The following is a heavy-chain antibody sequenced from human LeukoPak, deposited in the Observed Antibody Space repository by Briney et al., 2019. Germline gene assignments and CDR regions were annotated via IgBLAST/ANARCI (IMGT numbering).Heavy chain of an antibody. D-gene: IGHD1-14*01. Sequence: AGGSLRLSCAASGFTFSDYYMSWIRQAPGKGLEWVSYISSSGSTIYYADSVKGRFTISRDNAKNSLFLQMNSLRAEDTAVYYCATNALAGGNHLYYFDYWGQGTPVTVSS. CDR2: ISSSGSTI. V-gene: IGHV3-11*04. J-gene: IGHJ4*02. CDR1: GFTFSDYY. CDR3: ATNALAGGNHLYYFDY.